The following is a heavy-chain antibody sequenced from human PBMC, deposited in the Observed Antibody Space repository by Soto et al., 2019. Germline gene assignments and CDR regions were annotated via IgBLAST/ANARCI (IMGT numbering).Heavy chain of an antibody. Sequence: ASVKVSCKASGYTFTGDYMHWVRQAPGQGLEWMGWINPNSGGTNYAQKFQGRVTMTRDTSISTAYMELSRLRSDDTAVYYCARNEVVVVPAARVFYYYGMDVWGQGTTVTVSS. J-gene: IGHJ6*02. CDR1: GYTFTGDY. V-gene: IGHV1-2*02. CDR3: ARNEVVVVPAARVFYYYGMDV. CDR2: INPNSGGT. D-gene: IGHD2-2*01.